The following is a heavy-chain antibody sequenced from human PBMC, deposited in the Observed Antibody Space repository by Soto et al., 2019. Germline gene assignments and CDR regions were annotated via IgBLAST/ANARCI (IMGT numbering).Heavy chain of an antibody. CDR2: ISAYNGNT. Sequence: QVQLVQSGAEVKKPGASVKVSCKASGYSFTSYGISWVRQAPGQGLEWMGWISAYNGNTDYAQKLQGRVTMTTDTTTRTAYMELRSMRSDDTGVYYCAVDYWFGESDGRGQCTPFTVSS. J-gene: IGHJ6*02. V-gene: IGHV1-18*01. D-gene: IGHD3-10*01. CDR1: GYSFTSYG. CDR3: AVDYWFGESDG.